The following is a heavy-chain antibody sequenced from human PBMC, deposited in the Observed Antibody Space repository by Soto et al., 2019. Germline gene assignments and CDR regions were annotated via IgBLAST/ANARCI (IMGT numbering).Heavy chain of an antibody. CDR3: ASRIDSAGSFDY. CDR2: INAGNGNT. CDR1: GYTFTSYA. D-gene: IGHD6-13*01. J-gene: IGHJ4*02. V-gene: IGHV1-3*01. Sequence: ASVKVSCKASGYTFTSYAMHWVRQAPGQRLEWMGWINAGNGNTKYSQKFQGRVTITRDTSASTAYMELSSLRSEDTAVYYCASRIDSAGSFDYWGQGTLVTVSS.